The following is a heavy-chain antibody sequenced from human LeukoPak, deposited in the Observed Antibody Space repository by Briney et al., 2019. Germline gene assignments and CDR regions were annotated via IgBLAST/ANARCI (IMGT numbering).Heavy chain of an antibody. D-gene: IGHD2-15*01. Sequence: SETLSLTCTVSGGSIDSRSYYWDWIRQAPGKGLESIVTIYHSGSTEYNPSLKSRVAIFVDTSKNQFSLILHSVAAADTAVYYCARRSEFDNTHYHYFDYWGQGALVTVSS. CDR3: ARRSEFDNTHYHYFDY. J-gene: IGHJ4*02. V-gene: IGHV4-39*01. CDR1: GGSIDSRSYY. CDR2: IYHSGST.